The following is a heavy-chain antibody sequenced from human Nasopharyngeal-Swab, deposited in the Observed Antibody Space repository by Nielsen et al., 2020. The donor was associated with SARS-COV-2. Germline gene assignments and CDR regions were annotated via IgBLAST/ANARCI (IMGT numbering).Heavy chain of an antibody. CDR1: GFTVSSNY. V-gene: IGHV3-53*01. CDR2: IYSGGST. Sequence: GGSLRLSCAASGFTVSSNYMSWVRQAPGKGLEWVSVIYSGGSTYYADSVKGRFTISRDNPKNTLYLQMNSLRAEDTAVYYCASACSSTGCYGEGENWGQGTLVTVSS. J-gene: IGHJ4*02. D-gene: IGHD2-2*01. CDR3: ASACSSTGCYGEGEN.